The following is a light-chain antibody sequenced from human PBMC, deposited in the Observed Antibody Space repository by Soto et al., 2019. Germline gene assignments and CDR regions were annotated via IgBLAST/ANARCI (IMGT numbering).Light chain of an antibody. CDR3: QQYENSVMYT. CDR1: QSVRSSF. Sequence: EIVLTQSPGTLSLSPGERATLSCRASQSVRSSFFAWYQQKPGQAPRLLIYDVSVSATGIPDRFSGSGSGTDFTLTINRLEPEDFAVYYCQQYENSVMYTFGQGTKLESK. V-gene: IGKV3-20*01. J-gene: IGKJ2*01. CDR2: DVS.